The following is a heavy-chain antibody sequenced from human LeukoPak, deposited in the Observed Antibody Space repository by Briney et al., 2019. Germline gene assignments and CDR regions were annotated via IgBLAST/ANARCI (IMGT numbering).Heavy chain of an antibody. J-gene: IGHJ6*03. CDR3: ARGIGKGTRLYYYYYMDV. CDR1: GGTFSSYA. V-gene: IGHV1-69*05. Sequence: SVKVSCKASGGTFSSYAISGVRQAPGQGLEWMGGIIPIFGTANYAQKFQGRVTITTDESTSTAYMELSSLRSEDTAVYYCARGIGKGTRLYYYYYMDVWGKGTTVTVSS. CDR2: IIPIFGTA. D-gene: IGHD1-1*01.